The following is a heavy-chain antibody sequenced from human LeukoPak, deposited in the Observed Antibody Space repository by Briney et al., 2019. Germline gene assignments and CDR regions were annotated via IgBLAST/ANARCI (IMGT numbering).Heavy chain of an antibody. CDR3: ARDKFTYGY. CDR1: GGSISSYY. D-gene: IGHD4-17*01. V-gene: IGHV4-59*01. Sequence: PSETLSLTCTVSGGSISSYYWSWIRQPPGKGLESIGYIYYSGSTNYNPSLKSRVTISVDTSKNQFSLKLSSVTAADPAVYYCARDKFTYGYWGQGTLVTVSS. J-gene: IGHJ4*02. CDR2: IYYSGST.